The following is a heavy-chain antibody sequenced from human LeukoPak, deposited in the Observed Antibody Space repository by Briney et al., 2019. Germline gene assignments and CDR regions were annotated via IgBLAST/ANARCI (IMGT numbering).Heavy chain of an antibody. CDR2: ISWNSGSI. D-gene: IGHD2-15*01. Sequence: GGSLRLSCAASGFTFDDYAMHWVRQAPGKGLEWVSGISWNSGSIGYADSVKGRFTISRDNAKNSLYLQMNSLRAEDTALYYCAKDIGYCSGGSCRYNYYYGMDVWGQGTTVTVSS. CDR1: GFTFDDYA. J-gene: IGHJ6*02. CDR3: AKDIGYCSGGSCRYNYYYGMDV. V-gene: IGHV3-9*01.